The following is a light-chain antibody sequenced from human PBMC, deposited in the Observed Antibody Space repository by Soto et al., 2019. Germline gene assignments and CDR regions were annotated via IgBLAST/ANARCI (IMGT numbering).Light chain of an antibody. CDR1: DIGSKS. Sequence: SYDLTQPPSVSLAPGHTAKISCGGNDIGSKSVHWYQQKAGQAPVLVVHDDSDRPSGIPERFSGSNSANTATLTISRVEAGDEADYYCQVWESSSDQVIFAGGTQLTVL. CDR3: QVWESSSDQVI. V-gene: IGLV3-21*02. CDR2: DDS. J-gene: IGLJ2*01.